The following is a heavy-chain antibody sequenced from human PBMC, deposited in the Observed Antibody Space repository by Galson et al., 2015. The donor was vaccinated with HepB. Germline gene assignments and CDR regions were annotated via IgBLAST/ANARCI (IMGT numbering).Heavy chain of an antibody. Sequence: SLRLSCAASGFTFSSYAMSWVRQAPGKGLEWVSAISGSGGSTYYADSVKGRFTISRDKSKNTLYLQMNSLRAEDTAVYYCAKGFWELGWYFDLWGRGTLVTVSS. CDR2: ISGSGGST. V-gene: IGHV3-23*01. CDR3: AKGFWELGWYFDL. J-gene: IGHJ2*01. CDR1: GFTFSSYA. D-gene: IGHD1-26*01.